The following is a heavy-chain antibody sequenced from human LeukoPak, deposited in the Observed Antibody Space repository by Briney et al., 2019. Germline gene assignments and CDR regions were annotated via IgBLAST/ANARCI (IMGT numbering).Heavy chain of an antibody. CDR1: GFTVSDNY. Sequence: GGSLRLSCAASGFTVSDNYMSWIRQAPGKGLEWVSYISSSGSSIYYADSVKGRFTISRDNAKKSLYLQMNSLRAEDTAVYYCTKSRHYYDSSGYLTFGYWGQGTLVTVSS. V-gene: IGHV3-11*01. D-gene: IGHD3-22*01. CDR2: ISSSGSSI. CDR3: TKSRHYYDSSGYLTFGY. J-gene: IGHJ4*02.